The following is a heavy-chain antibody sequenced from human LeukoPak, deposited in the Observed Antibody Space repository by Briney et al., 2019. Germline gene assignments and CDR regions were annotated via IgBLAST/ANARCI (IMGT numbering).Heavy chain of an antibody. CDR3: ARNALRYFDWLLGDDAFDI. J-gene: IGHJ3*02. Sequence: GGSLRLSCAASGFTFSSYSMNWVRQAPGKGLEWVSSISSSSCYIYYADSVKGRFTISRDNAKNSLYLQMNSLRAEDTAVYYCARNALRYFDWLLGDDAFDIWGQGTMVTVSS. D-gene: IGHD3-9*01. CDR1: GFTFSSYS. CDR2: ISSSSCYI. V-gene: IGHV3-21*01.